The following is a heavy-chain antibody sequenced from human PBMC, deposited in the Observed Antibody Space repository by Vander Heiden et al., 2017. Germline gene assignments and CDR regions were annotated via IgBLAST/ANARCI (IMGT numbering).Heavy chain of an antibody. J-gene: IGHJ6*02. CDR1: GFTFGSYD. Sequence: EVQLVESGGGLVQPGGSLRLSCAASGFTFGSYDMHWVRQATGKGLEWVSAIGTAGDTYYPGSVKGRFTISRENAKNSLYLQMNSLRAGDTAVYYCARVRPPYYGMDVWGQGTTVTVSS. CDR3: ARVRPPYYGMDV. CDR2: IGTAGDT. V-gene: IGHV3-13*01.